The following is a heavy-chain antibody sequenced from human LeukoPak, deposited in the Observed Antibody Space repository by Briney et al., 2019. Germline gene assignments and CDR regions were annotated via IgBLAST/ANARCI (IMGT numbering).Heavy chain of an antibody. V-gene: IGHV1-69*13. CDR2: IIPIFGTA. D-gene: IGHD2-15*01. CDR1: GGTFSSYA. J-gene: IGHJ5*02. CDR3: ARDVHCSGGSCYGNWFDP. Sequence: GASVKVSCKASGGTFSSYAISWVRQAPGQGLEWMGGIIPIFGTANYAQKFRGRVTITADESTSTAYMELSSLRSEDTAVYYCARDVHCSGGSCYGNWFDPWGQGTLVTVSS.